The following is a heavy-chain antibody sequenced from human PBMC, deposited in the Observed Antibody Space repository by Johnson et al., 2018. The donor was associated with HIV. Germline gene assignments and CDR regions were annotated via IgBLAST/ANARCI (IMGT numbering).Heavy chain of an antibody. D-gene: IGHD2/OR15-2a*01. V-gene: IGHV3-30*02. CDR1: GFTFSSYG. CDR2: IRYDGSNT. Sequence: VQLVESGGGVVQPGGSLRLSCAASGFTFSSYGMHWVRQAPGKGLEWVAFIRYDGSNTYYDDSVRGRFTISRDNSKNTLYLQMNSLRAEDTAVYYCVFFYASFDIWGQGTMVTVSS. CDR3: VFFYASFDI. J-gene: IGHJ3*02.